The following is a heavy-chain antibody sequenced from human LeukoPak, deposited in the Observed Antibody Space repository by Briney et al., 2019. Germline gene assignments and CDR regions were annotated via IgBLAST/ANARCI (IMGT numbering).Heavy chain of an antibody. CDR2: ISYDGNNE. CDR3: AKGGAKYCSSTSCSPFDP. Sequence: GGSLRLSCVASGFTFSAYAMHWVRQAPGKGLEWVAIISYDGNNEYYADSVKGRFSISRDNSKNTLYLQMNSLRAEDTAVYYCAKGGAKYCSSTSCSPFDPWGQGTLVTVSS. CDR1: GFTFSAYA. J-gene: IGHJ5*02. V-gene: IGHV3-30-3*01. D-gene: IGHD2-2*01.